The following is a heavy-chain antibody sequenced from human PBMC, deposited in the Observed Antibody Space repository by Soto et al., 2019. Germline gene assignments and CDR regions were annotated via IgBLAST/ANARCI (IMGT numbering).Heavy chain of an antibody. CDR1: GGSISSGGYY. J-gene: IGHJ1*01. CDR3: DIYDSSVSRGFQH. CDR2: IFYSGST. D-gene: IGHD3-22*01. Sequence: QVQLQESGPGLVKPSQTLSLTCTVSGGSISSGGYYWSWIRQHPGKGLEWIGYIFYSGSTYYSPSLKSRVTISVDTSKNQFSLKLSSVTAADTAVYFCDIYDSSVSRGFQHWGQGTLVTVSS. V-gene: IGHV4-31*03.